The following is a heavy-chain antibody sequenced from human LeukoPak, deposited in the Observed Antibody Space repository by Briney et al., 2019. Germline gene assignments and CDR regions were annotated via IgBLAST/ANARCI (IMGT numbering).Heavy chain of an antibody. CDR3: ARAPLVRSHYYYYYMDV. D-gene: IGHD6-6*01. CDR1: GGSISSYY. CDR2: IYTSGST. V-gene: IGHV4-4*07. Sequence: SETLSLTCTVSGGSISSYYWSWIRQPAGKGLEWIGRIYTSGSTNYNPSLKSRVTMSVDTSKNQFSLKLSSVTAADTAVYYCARAPLVRSHYYYYYMDVWGKGTTVTVSS. J-gene: IGHJ6*03.